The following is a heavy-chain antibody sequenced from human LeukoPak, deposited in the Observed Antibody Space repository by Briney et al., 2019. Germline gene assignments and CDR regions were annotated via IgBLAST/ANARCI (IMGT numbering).Heavy chain of an antibody. J-gene: IGHJ3*02. Sequence: GGSLRLSCAASGFTFSNYIMNWVRQAPGKGLELVSSISTGSRHIYYAASVKGRFTISRDDANNSLYLQMNSLRAEDTAVYYCARGPQRVIPNPFDIRGQGTMVTVSS. CDR3: ARGPQRVIPNPFDI. CDR1: GFTFSNYI. D-gene: IGHD2-21*01. V-gene: IGHV3-21*01. CDR2: ISTGSRHI.